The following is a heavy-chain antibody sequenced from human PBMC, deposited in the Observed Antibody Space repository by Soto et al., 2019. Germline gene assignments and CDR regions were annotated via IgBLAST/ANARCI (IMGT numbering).Heavy chain of an antibody. CDR2: IFQSGST. V-gene: IGHV4-4*02. CDR1: GGTIRSPDW. D-gene: IGHD6-19*01. Sequence: SETLSLTCGVSGGTIRSPDWWTWVRQPPGKGLEWIGEIFQSGSTNYTPSLESLVTISVDKSKNQFSLTLTSVTAADTAVYFCARGRGRYSSGWSWFDPWGQGILVTVSS. J-gene: IGHJ5*02. CDR3: ARGRGRYSSGWSWFDP.